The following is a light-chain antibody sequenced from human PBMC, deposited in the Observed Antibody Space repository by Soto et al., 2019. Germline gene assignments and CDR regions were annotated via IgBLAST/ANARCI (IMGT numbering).Light chain of an antibody. CDR1: QSISSY. CDR2: AAS. J-gene: IGKJ5*01. CDR3: QQSYSTPIT. Sequence: DIQMTQSPSSLSASIGGRMTIACRASQSISSYLNWYQQTLGKAPKLRIYAASSLQSGVPSRVSGSGSGTDFTLPISSLQPEDFATYYCQQSYSTPITFGQGTRLEIK. V-gene: IGKV1-39*01.